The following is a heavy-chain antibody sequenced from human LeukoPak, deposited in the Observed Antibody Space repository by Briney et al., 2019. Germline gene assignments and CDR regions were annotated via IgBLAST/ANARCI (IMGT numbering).Heavy chain of an antibody. V-gene: IGHV4-59*01. CDR2: IYYSGST. Sequence: GSLRLSCAASGFTFDDYAMHWVRQPPGKGLEWIGYIYYSGSTNYKPSLKSRVTISVDTSKNQFSLKLSSVTAADTAVYYCARGGYYGSGNDFRFDPWGQGTLVTVSS. CDR1: GFTFDDYA. CDR3: ARGGYYGSGNDFRFDP. J-gene: IGHJ5*02. D-gene: IGHD3-10*01.